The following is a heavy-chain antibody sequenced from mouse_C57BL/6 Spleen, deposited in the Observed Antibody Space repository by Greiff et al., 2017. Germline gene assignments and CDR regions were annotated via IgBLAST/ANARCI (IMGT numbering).Heavy chain of an antibody. CDR3: AREETEPYVDY. J-gene: IGHJ2*01. D-gene: IGHD4-1*01. V-gene: IGHV5-4*01. CDR2: ISDGGSYT. Sequence: EVQLLESGAGLVKPGGSLKLSCEASGFTFTSYAMYWVRQTPEQSVEWVATISDGGSYTNYPENVKGRFTFSRDNAKNNPYLQMSSLKSEDTAMYYCAREETEPYVDYWGEGTTLTVSS. CDR1: GFTFTSYA.